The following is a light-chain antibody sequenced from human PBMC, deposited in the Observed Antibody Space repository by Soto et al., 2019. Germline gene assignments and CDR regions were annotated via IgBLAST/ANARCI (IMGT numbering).Light chain of an antibody. J-gene: IGKJ2*01. V-gene: IGKV3-15*01. CDR2: GAS. Sequence: EIVMTQSPATLSVSPGERATLSCSASQSVSSNLAWYQQKPGQAPRLLIYGASTRATGIPARFSGSGSGTEFTLTISSLQSEDCAVYYCQEYNNWPPYTFGQRTKVEIK. CDR1: QSVSSN. CDR3: QEYNNWPPYT.